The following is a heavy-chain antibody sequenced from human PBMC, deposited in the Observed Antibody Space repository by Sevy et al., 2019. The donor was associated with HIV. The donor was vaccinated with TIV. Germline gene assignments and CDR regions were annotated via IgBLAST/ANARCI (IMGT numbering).Heavy chain of an antibody. CDR3: ARGGGIYYDSRGFHPQYHFDS. D-gene: IGHD3-22*01. CDR1: GGSITSFF. CDR2: VYDSGNS. Sequence: SETLSLTCAVSGGSITSFFWSWIRQSPGKGLEWIGYVYDSGNSEYNPSLRSRVTISVDTSKKQFSLKLSSVTAADTAVYYCARGGGIYYDSRGFHPQYHFDSWGQGTLVTVSS. J-gene: IGHJ4*02. V-gene: IGHV4-59*01.